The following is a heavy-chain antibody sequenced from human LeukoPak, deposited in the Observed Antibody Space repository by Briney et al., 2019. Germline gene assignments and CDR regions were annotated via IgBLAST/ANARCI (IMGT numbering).Heavy chain of an antibody. CDR1: GGSIGNYY. Sequence: PSETLSLTCTVSGGSIGNYYWSWIRQPAGKGLEWIGRIYVSGSTNYNPSLKSRVSMSVDTSKNQFSLKLNPVTAADTAVYYCARSYGSGSNDYWGQGTLVIVSS. V-gene: IGHV4-4*07. D-gene: IGHD3-10*01. CDR2: IYVSGST. J-gene: IGHJ4*02. CDR3: ARSYGSGSNDY.